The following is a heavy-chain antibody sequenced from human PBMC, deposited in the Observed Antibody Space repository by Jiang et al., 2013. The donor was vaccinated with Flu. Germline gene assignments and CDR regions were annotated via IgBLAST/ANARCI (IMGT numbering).Heavy chain of an antibody. J-gene: IGHJ4*02. CDR2: INPSGGST. Sequence: SGAEVKKPGASVKVSCKASGYTFTSYYMHWVRQAPGQGLEWMGIINPSGGSTSYAQKFQGRVTMTRDTSTSTVYMELSSLRSEDTAVYYCARGTREARDGYNGYFDYWGQGTLVTVSS. CDR1: GYTFTSYY. V-gene: IGHV1-46*01. D-gene: IGHD5-24*01. CDR3: ARGTREARDGYNGYFDY.